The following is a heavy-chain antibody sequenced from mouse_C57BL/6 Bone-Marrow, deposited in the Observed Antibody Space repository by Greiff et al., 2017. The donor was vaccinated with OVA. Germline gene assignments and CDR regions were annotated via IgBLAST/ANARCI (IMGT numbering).Heavy chain of an antibody. Sequence: EVKLMESGGGLVKPGGSLNLSCAASGFTFSSYAMSWVRQTPEKRLEWVATISDGGSYTYYPDNVKGRFTISRDNAKNNLYLQMSHLKSEDTAMYYCARAAYSNYDYWGQGTTLTVAS. J-gene: IGHJ2*01. V-gene: IGHV5-4*03. D-gene: IGHD2-5*01. CDR2: ISDGGSYT. CDR1: GFTFSSYA. CDR3: ARAAYSNYDY.